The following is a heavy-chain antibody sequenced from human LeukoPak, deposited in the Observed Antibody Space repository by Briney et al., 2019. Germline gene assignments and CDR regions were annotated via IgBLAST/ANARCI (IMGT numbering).Heavy chain of an antibody. Sequence: SETLSLTCAVYGGSFSGYYWSWIRQPPGKGLEWIGYIYYSGSTNYNPSLKSRVTISVDTSKNQFSLKLSSVTAADTAVYYCARVGYYYAFDIWGQGTMVTVSS. CDR3: ARVGYYYAFDI. D-gene: IGHD1-26*01. J-gene: IGHJ3*02. CDR1: GGSFSGYY. CDR2: IYYSGST. V-gene: IGHV4-59*01.